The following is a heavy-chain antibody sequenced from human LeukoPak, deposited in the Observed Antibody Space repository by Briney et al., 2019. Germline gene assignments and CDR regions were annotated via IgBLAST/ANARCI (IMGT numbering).Heavy chain of an antibody. J-gene: IGHJ4*02. V-gene: IGHV3-30-3*01. D-gene: IGHD3-22*01. CDR2: ISYDGSNK. CDR3: AGDGGSGYLFDY. Sequence: GGSLRLSCAASGFTFSSYAMHWVRQAPGKGLEWVAVISYDGSNKYYADSVKGRFTISRDNSKNTLYLQMNSLRAEDTAVYYCAGDGGSGYLFDYWGQGTLVTVSS. CDR1: GFTFSSYA.